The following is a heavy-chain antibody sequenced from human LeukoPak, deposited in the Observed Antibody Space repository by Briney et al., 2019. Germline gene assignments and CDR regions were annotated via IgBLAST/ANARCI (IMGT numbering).Heavy chain of an antibody. Sequence: SEALSLTCTVSGGSISSSGYYWGWIRQPPGKGLEWIGSIYDSGSTYYNPSLKSRVTISVDTSKNQFSLKLSSVTAADTAVYYCARGPLGVRFLEWLVDWGQGTLVTVSS. CDR3: ARGPLGVRFLEWLVD. D-gene: IGHD3-3*01. J-gene: IGHJ4*02. V-gene: IGHV4-39*07. CDR2: IYDSGST. CDR1: GGSISSSGYY.